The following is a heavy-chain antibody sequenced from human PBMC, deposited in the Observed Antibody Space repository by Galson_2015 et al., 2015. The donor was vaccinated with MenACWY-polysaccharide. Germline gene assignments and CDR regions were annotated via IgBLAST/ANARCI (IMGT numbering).Heavy chain of an antibody. CDR2: ISSDGSST. CDR1: GFTFSSYW. J-gene: IGHJ4*02. V-gene: IGHV3-74*01. D-gene: IGHD6-13*01. CDR3: AKVGPRSSWTMGIDY. Sequence: SLRLSCAASGFTFSSYWMHWVRQVPGKGLVWVSRISSDGSSTSYADSVKGRFTISRDNSKNTLYLQMNNLRAEDTAVYYCAKVGPRSSWTMGIDYWGQGTLVTVSS.